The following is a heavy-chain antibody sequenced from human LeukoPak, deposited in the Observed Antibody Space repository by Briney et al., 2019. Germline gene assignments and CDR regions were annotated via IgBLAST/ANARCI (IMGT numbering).Heavy chain of an antibody. CDR2: IWYDGSNK. CDR1: GFTFSSYG. D-gene: IGHD4-17*01. J-gene: IGHJ4*02. V-gene: IGHV3-33*01. Sequence: GGSLRLSCAASGFTFSSYGMHWVRQAPGKGLEWVAVIWYDGSNKYYADSVKGRFTISRDNSKNTLYLQMNSLRAEDTAVYYCARELGDPGSFDYWGQGTLVTVSS. CDR3: ARELGDPGSFDY.